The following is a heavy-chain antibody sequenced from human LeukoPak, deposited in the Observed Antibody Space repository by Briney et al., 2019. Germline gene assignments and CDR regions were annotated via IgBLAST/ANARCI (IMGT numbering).Heavy chain of an antibody. V-gene: IGHV3-30*04. CDR1: GFTFSSYA. Sequence: GGSLRLSCAASGFTFSSYAMHWVRQAPGKGLEWVAVISYVGSNKYYADSVKGRFTISRDNSKNTLYLQMNSLRAEDTAVYYCARAVVDSPNCSSTSCYEYYYYGMDVWGQGTTVTVSS. J-gene: IGHJ6*02. CDR2: ISYVGSNK. D-gene: IGHD2-2*01. CDR3: ARAVVDSPNCSSTSCYEYYYYGMDV.